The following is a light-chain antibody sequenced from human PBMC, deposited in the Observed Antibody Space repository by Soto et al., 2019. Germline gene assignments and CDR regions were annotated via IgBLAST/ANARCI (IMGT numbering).Light chain of an antibody. CDR3: QKYNSAPQT. J-gene: IGKJ1*01. CDR2: AAS. V-gene: IGKV1-39*01. CDR1: QSISSY. Sequence: DIQMTQSPSSLSASVGDRVTITCRASQSISSYLNWYQQKPGKAPKLLIYAASSLQSGVPSRFSGSGSGTDFTLTISSLQPEDVATYYCQKYNSAPQTFGQGTKV.